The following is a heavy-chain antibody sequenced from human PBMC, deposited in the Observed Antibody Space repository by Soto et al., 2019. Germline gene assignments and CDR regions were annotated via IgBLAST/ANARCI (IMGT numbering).Heavy chain of an antibody. Sequence: QVQLQESGPGLVKPSETLSLTCTVSGGSISSYYWSWIRQPPGKGLEWIGYIYYSGSTNYNPSLMSRVTISVDTSKNQFSLKLSSVTAADTAVYYCARDGYTVTPNYYYGMDVWGQGTTVTVSS. CDR2: IYYSGST. CDR1: GGSISSYY. J-gene: IGHJ6*02. D-gene: IGHD4-4*01. CDR3: ARDGYTVTPNYYYGMDV. V-gene: IGHV4-59*01.